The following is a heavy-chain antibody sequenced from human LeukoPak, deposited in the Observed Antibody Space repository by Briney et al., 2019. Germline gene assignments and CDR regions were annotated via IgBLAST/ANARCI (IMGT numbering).Heavy chain of an antibody. CDR2: ISSSSSYI. V-gene: IGHV3-21*01. CDR1: GFTFSSYS. J-gene: IGHJ3*02. Sequence: GGSLRLSCAASGFTFSSYSMNWVRQAPGKGLEWVSSISSSSSYIYYADSVKGRFTISRDNAKNSLYLQMNSLRAEDTAVYYCARIAAAPAAFDIWGQGTMVTVSS. D-gene: IGHD6-13*01. CDR3: ARIAAAPAAFDI.